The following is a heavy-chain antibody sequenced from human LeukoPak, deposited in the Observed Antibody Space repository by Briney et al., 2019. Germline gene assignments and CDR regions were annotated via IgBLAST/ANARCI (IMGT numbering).Heavy chain of an antibody. CDR3: AASYDFWGGYLNHDY. J-gene: IGHJ4*02. CDR2: INPNSGDT. Sequence: ASVKVSCKASGYTFTGYYMYWVRQAPGQGLEWMGWINPNSGDTNYAQKLQGRVTMTRDTSISTAYMELSRLKSDDTAVYYCAASYDFWGGYLNHDYWGQGTLVTVSS. CDR1: GYTFTGYY. D-gene: IGHD3-3*01. V-gene: IGHV1-2*02.